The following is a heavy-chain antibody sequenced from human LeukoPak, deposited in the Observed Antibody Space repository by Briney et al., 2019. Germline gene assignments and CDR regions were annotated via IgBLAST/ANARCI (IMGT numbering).Heavy chain of an antibody. D-gene: IGHD4-17*01. J-gene: IGHJ4*02. CDR3: ARAPMTTVTKNFDY. CDR1: GYTFTSYG. CDR2: ISAYNGNT. V-gene: IGHV1-18*01. Sequence: ASVKVSCKASGYTFTSYGISWVRQAPGQGLEWMGWISAYNGNTNYAQKFQGRVTITADKSTSTAYMELSSLRSEDTAVYYCARAPMTTVTKNFDYWGQGTLVTVSS.